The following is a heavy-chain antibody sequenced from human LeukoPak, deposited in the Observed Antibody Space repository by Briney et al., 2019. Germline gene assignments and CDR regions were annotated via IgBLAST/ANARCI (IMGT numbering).Heavy chain of an antibody. CDR2: ISGSGGST. D-gene: IGHD6-13*01. V-gene: IGHV3-23*01. Sequence: GGSLRLXCAASGFTYSSYAMSWVRLAPGKGLESVSAISGSGGSTYYADSVKGRFTISRDNSKNTLYLQMNSLRAEDTAVYYCAKEYSSSWYWSEYFQHWGQGTLVTVSS. CDR3: AKEYSSSWYWSEYFQH. CDR1: GFTYSSYA. J-gene: IGHJ1*01.